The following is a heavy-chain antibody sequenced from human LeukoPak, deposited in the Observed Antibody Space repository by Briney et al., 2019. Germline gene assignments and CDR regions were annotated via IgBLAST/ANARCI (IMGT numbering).Heavy chain of an antibody. CDR3: ARGVVIAPQTFDY. Sequence: SDTLSLTCTVYGGSFSGFYWTWIRQPPGKGLEWIGYIYYSGSTNYNPSLKSRVTISVDTSKNQFSLKLSSVTAADTAVYYCARGVVIAPQTFDYWGQGTLVTVSS. J-gene: IGHJ4*02. CDR2: IYYSGST. CDR1: GGSFSGFY. V-gene: IGHV4-59*07. D-gene: IGHD2-21*01.